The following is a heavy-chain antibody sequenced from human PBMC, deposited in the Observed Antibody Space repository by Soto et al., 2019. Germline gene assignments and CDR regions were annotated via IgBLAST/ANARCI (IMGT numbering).Heavy chain of an antibody. Sequence: EVQLVESGGGLVQPGGSLRLSCAASGFTLSNYDMHWVRQTTGKGLEWVSAIGSAGDTYYAGSVKGRLTISREKAKYSWYLRMKGLRAGETAVYFCARGRGADFDYWGEGTLGSVSS. CDR1: GFTLSNYD. CDR3: ARGRGADFDY. D-gene: IGHD1-26*01. CDR2: IGSAGDT. V-gene: IGHV3-13*04. J-gene: IGHJ4*02.